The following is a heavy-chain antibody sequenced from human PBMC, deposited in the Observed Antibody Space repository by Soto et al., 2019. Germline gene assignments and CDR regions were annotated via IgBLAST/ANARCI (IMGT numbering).Heavy chain of an antibody. CDR1: GFSFNNYA. CDR3: AKEHYDDAGFDY. V-gene: IGHV3-23*01. J-gene: IGHJ4*02. D-gene: IGHD3-22*01. CDR2: ISANGGNT. Sequence: GGSVRLSCAASGFSFNNYAMSWVRQAPGKGLDWVSTISANGGNTFYEDSVKGRFTISRDNSKNTLYLQMNSLRDEDTALYYCAKEHYDDAGFDYWGQGTLVTVSS.